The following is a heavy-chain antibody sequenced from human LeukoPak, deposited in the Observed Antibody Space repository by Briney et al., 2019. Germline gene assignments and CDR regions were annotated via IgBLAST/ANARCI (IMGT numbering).Heavy chain of an antibody. CDR2: INPNSGGT. V-gene: IGHV1-2*02. CDR3: ARGDHEYSSSVGAFDI. J-gene: IGHJ3*02. D-gene: IGHD6-6*01. Sequence: ASVKVSCKASGYTFTGYYMHWVRQAPGQGLEWMGWINPNSGGTNYAQKFQGRVTMTRDTSISTAYMELSSLRAEDTAVYYCARGDHEYSSSVGAFDIWGQGTMVTVSS. CDR1: GYTFTGYY.